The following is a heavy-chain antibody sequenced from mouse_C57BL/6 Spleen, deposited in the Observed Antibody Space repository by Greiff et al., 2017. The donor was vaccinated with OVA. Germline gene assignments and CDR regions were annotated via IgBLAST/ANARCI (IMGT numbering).Heavy chain of an antibody. CDR3: ARDDYDEGFAY. V-gene: IGHV3-1*01. J-gene: IGHJ3*01. CDR1: GYSITSGYD. Sequence: EVKVEESGPGMVKPSQSLSLTCTVTGYSITSGYDWHWIRHFPGNKLEWMGYISYSGSTNYNPSLKSRISITHDTSKNHFFLKLNSVTTEDTATYYCARDDYDEGFAYWGQGTLVTVSA. CDR2: ISYSGST. D-gene: IGHD2-4*01.